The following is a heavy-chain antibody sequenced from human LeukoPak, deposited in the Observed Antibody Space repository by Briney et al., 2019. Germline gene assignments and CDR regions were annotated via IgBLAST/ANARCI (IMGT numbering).Heavy chain of an antibody. CDR3: ARTPYDYVWGSYRRHTLFDY. CDR2: INHSGST. Sequence: SETLSLTCAVYGGSFSGYYWSWIRQPPGKGLEWIGEINHSGSTNYNPSLKSRVTISVDTSKNQFSLKLSSVTAADTAVYYCARTPYDYVWGSYRRHTLFDYWGQGTLVTVSS. D-gene: IGHD3-16*02. V-gene: IGHV4-34*01. CDR1: GGSFSGYY. J-gene: IGHJ4*02.